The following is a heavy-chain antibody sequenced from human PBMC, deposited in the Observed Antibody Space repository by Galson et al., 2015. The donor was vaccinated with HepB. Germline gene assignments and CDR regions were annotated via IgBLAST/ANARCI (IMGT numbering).Heavy chain of an antibody. V-gene: IGHV1-69*10. CDR3: AREGAFRQYFDY. CDR1: EGTFSSYA. J-gene: IGHJ4*02. D-gene: IGHD3-16*01. CDR2: IIPVLGVT. Sequence: SVKVSCKASEGTFSSYAFSWVRQAPGQGLEWMGLIIPVLGVTKYAQKFLGRVTITADKSTSTAYMELSSLRSEDTAVFYCAREGAFRQYFDYWGQGTLVTVSS.